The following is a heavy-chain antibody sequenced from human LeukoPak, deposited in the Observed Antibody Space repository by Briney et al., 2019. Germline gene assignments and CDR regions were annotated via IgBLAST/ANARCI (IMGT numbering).Heavy chain of an antibody. CDR1: GGSISSGDYY. D-gene: IGHD3-22*01. V-gene: IGHV4-30-4*01. Sequence: PSQTLSLTCIVSGGSISSGDYYWSWIRQPPGKGLEWIGYIYYGGSTYYNPSPKSRITMSVDTSKNQFSLKLSSVTAADTAVYYCATHSSSYSYFDYWGQGTLVTVSS. CDR3: ATHSSSYSYFDY. CDR2: IYYGGST. J-gene: IGHJ4*02.